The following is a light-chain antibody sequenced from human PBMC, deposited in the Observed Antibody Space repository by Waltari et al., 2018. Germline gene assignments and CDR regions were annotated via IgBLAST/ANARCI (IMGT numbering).Light chain of an antibody. CDR3: QHYESLPVT. Sequence: EIVLTQSPGTLSLSPGERATLSCRASQSISKYLAWYQQKPGQAPRLLIYHASSRAAGSPDRFSGSGSGTDLSLSISRLEPEDFAVYYCQHYESLPVTFGQGTKVESK. V-gene: IGKV3-20*01. CDR2: HAS. J-gene: IGKJ1*01. CDR1: QSISKY.